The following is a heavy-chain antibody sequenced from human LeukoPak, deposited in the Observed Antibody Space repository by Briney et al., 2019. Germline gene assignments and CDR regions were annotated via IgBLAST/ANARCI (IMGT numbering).Heavy chain of an antibody. J-gene: IGHJ4*02. CDR2: RSSDGSNK. CDR1: GFTFSSYA. D-gene: IGHD2-15*01. V-gene: IGHV3-30*04. CDR3: ARARKYCSGGTCYRYYFDY. Sequence: GGSLRLSCAASGFTFSSYAMHWVRQAPGKGLEWVAVRSSDGSNKYYADSVKGRFTISRDNSKNTLYLQMNSLRAEDTALFYCARARKYCSGGTCYRYYFDYWGQGTLVTVSS.